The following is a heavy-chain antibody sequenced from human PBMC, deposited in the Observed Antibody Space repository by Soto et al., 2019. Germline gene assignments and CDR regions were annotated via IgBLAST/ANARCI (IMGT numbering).Heavy chain of an antibody. CDR2: IFWDDDK. J-gene: IGHJ5*02. Sequence: ACPTMMNPTQTLTLTCTFSGFSLSTRGVGVAWIRQPPGKALEWLALIFWDDDKRYSPSLKTRLTITKDTSKNQVVLTMTNMDTGDTDTYYVSHRQFDISGDYVDPLGHGALVIV. V-gene: IGHV2-5*02. CDR1: GFSLSTRGVG. D-gene: IGHD2-21*01. CDR3: SHRQFDISGDYVDP.